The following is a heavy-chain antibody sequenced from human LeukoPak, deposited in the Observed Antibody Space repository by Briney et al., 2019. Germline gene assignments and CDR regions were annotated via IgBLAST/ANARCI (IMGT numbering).Heavy chain of an antibody. CDR1: GFTFSSYG. CDR3: AKTGVGGSALGEYYYYYYVDV. D-gene: IGHD2-15*01. V-gene: IGHV3-33*06. Sequence: PGGSLRLSCAASGFTFSSYGMHWVRQAPGKGLEWVAVIWYDGSNKYYADSVKGRFNISRDNSKKTLYLQMNSLRAEETAVYYCAKTGVGGSALGEYYYYYYVDVWGKGTTVTVSS. CDR2: IWYDGSNK. J-gene: IGHJ6*03.